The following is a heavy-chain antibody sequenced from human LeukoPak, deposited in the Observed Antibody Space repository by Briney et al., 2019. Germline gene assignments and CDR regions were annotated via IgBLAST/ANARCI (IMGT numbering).Heavy chain of an antibody. J-gene: IGHJ4*02. V-gene: IGHV1-69*13. CDR3: ASQLDIVVVPAAILY. CDR2: IIPIFGTA. Sequence: SVKVSCKASGGTFSSYAISWVRQAPGQGLEWMGGIIPIFGTANYAQKFQGRVTITADESTSTAYMEPSSLRSEDTAVYYCASQLDIVVVPAAILYWGQGTLVTVSS. D-gene: IGHD2-2*01. CDR1: GGTFSSYA.